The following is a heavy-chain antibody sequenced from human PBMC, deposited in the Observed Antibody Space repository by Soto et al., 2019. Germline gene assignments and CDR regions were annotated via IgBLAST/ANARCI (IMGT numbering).Heavy chain of an antibody. CDR3: ARDSPLLDSSSWYHPGFDY. J-gene: IGHJ4*02. D-gene: IGHD6-13*01. CDR2: INAGNGNT. V-gene: IGHV1-3*01. Sequence: ASVKVSCKASGYTFTSYAMHWVRQAPGQRLEWMGWINAGNGNTKYSQKFQGRVTITRDTSASTAYMELSSLRSEDTAVYYCARDSPLLDSSSWYHPGFDYWGQGTLVTVSS. CDR1: GYTFTSYA.